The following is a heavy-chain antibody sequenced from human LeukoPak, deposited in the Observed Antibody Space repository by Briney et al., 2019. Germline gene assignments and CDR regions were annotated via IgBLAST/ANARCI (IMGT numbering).Heavy chain of an antibody. V-gene: IGHV3-74*01. CDR1: GFTFSSYW. CDR2: INSDGSST. D-gene: IGHD2-15*01. CDR3: ARGVVVGAAAVYYYYYYMDV. Sequence: GGSLRLSCAASGFTFSSYWMHWVRQAPGKGLVWVSRINSDGSSTSYADSVKGRFTISRDNAKNTLYLQMNSLRAEDTAVYYCARGVVVGAAAVYYYYYYMDVWGKGTTVTISS. J-gene: IGHJ6*03.